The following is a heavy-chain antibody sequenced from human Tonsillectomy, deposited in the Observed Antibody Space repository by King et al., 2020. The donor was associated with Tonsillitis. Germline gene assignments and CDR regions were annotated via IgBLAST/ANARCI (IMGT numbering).Heavy chain of an antibody. Sequence: VQLVESGAEVKKPGASVNVSCKASGYTFTSYYMHWVRQAPGQGLEWMGWINPNSGGTNYAQKFQGRVTMTRDTSISTAFMELSRLRSDDTAVYYCARGEWELLGGSPTAYWGQGSLVTVSS. J-gene: IGHJ4*02. V-gene: IGHV1-2*02. CDR3: ARGEWELLGGSPTAY. CDR2: INPNSGGT. CDR1: GYTFTSYY. D-gene: IGHD1-26*01.